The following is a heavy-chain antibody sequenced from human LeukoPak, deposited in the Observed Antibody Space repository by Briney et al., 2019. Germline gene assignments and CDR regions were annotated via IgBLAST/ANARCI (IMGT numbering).Heavy chain of an antibody. V-gene: IGHV4-39*01. CDR1: GGSISSRSYY. Sequence: SETLSLTCTVSGGSISSRSYYWGWIRQPPGKGLEWIGTIYYSGSTYYNPSLKSRVTISVDTSKNQFSPKLSSVTAADTAVYYCARQGSGNYLSPVNYWGQGTLVTVSS. D-gene: IGHD1-26*01. CDR2: IYYSGST. CDR3: ARQGSGNYLSPVNY. J-gene: IGHJ4*02.